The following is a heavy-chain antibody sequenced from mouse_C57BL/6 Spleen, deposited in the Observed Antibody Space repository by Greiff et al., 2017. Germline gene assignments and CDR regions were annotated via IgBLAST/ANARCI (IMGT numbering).Heavy chain of an antibody. CDR2: IDPETGGT. CDR1: GYTFTDYE. CDR3: TRLLEAWFAY. V-gene: IGHV1-15*01. D-gene: IGHD2-14*01. J-gene: IGHJ3*01. Sequence: VQLQESGAELVRPGASVTLSCKASGYTFTDYEMHWVKQTPVHGLDWIGAIDPETGGTASNQKFKGKAILTADKSSSTAYMELRSLTAEDSAVYYCTRLLEAWFAYWGQGTLVTGSA.